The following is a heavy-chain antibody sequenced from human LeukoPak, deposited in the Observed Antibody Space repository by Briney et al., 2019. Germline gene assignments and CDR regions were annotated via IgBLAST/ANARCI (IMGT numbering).Heavy chain of an antibody. J-gene: IGHJ4*02. Sequence: GGSLRLSCAASGVTFSSYGMHWVRQAPGKGLEWVAVISYDGNNRYFADSVKGRFTISRDNSKDTLYLQMNSLRAEDTAVYYCAKDGYYYGSGSYYRPDYWGQGTLVTVSS. D-gene: IGHD3-10*01. CDR3: AKDGYYYGSGSYYRPDY. CDR2: ISYDGNNR. CDR1: GVTFSSYG. V-gene: IGHV3-30*18.